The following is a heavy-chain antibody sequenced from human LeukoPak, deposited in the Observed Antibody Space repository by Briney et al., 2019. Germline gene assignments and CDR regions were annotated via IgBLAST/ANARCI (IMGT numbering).Heavy chain of an antibody. CDR1: GFTFSSYS. D-gene: IGHD6-13*01. J-gene: IGHJ3*02. CDR3: ARNGIAAADDAFDI. Sequence: PGGSLRLSCAASGFTFSSYSMNWVRQAPGKGLEWVSYISSSSSTIYYADSVKGRFTISRDNAKNSLYLQMNSLRAEDTAVYYCARNGIAAADDAFDIWGQGTMVTVS. CDR2: ISSSSSTI. V-gene: IGHV3-48*01.